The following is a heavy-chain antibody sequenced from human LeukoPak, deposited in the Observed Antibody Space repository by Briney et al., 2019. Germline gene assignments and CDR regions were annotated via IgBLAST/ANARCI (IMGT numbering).Heavy chain of an antibody. Sequence: SETLSLTCTVSGGSISSYYWSWIRQPPGKGLEWIGYISYRGSTNYYPSLKSRVTISVDTSKNQFSLKLSSVTAADTAVYYCARGFCSGGTCYRTFFDYWGQGTLVTVSS. CDR2: ISYRGST. V-gene: IGHV4-59*01. J-gene: IGHJ4*02. CDR1: GGSISSYY. CDR3: ARGFCSGGTCYRTFFDY. D-gene: IGHD2-15*01.